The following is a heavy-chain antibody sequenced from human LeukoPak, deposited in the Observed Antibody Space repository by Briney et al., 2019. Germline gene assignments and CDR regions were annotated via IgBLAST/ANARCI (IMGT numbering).Heavy chain of an antibody. CDR1: GYTFTGYY. Sequence: GASVKVSCKASGYTFTGYYMHWVRQAPGQGLEWMGGIIPIFGTANYAQKFQGRVTITADKSTSTAYMELSSLRSEDTAVYYCARDWVLGYCSGGSCYGEDAFDIWGQGTMVTVSS. CDR3: ARDWVLGYCSGGSCYGEDAFDI. V-gene: IGHV1-69*06. D-gene: IGHD2-15*01. CDR2: IIPIFGTA. J-gene: IGHJ3*02.